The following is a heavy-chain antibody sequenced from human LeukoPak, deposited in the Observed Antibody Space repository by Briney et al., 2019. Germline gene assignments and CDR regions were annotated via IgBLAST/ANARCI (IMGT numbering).Heavy chain of an antibody. CDR1: GGSISSGSYY. J-gene: IGHJ5*02. V-gene: IGHV4-39*01. CDR2: IYYDGST. CDR3: ARRYCSGGSCPFDP. D-gene: IGHD2-15*01. Sequence: SETLSLTCTVSGGSISSGSYYWGWIRQPPGKGLEWIGNIYYDGSTYYNPSLKSRVTISVGTSKNQFSLKLNSVTAANTAVYFCARRYCSGGSCPFDPWGQGTLVTVSS.